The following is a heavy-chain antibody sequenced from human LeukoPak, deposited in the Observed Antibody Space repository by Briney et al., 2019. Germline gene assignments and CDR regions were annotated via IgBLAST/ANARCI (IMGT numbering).Heavy chain of an antibody. V-gene: IGHV3-33*08. Sequence: GSLRLSCAASGFTFSDYWMSWVRQTPGKGLEWVAVIWYDGSNKYYADSVKGRFTISRDNSKNTLYLQMNSLRAEDTAVYYCARDFGSSWLYYFDYWGQGTLVTVSS. D-gene: IGHD6-13*01. CDR3: ARDFGSSWLYYFDY. CDR2: IWYDGSNK. J-gene: IGHJ4*02. CDR1: GFTFSDYW.